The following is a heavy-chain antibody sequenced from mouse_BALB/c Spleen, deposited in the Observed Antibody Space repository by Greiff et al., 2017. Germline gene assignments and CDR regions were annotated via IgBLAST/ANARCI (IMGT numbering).Heavy chain of an antibody. Sequence: EVQLQQSGAELVKPGASVKISCKASGYTFTDYNMDWVKQSHGKSLEWIGDINPGSGSTNYNEKFKSKATLTVDTSSSTAYMQLSSLASEDSALYCGALEYAMDYWGQGTSVTVSS. CDR2: INPGSGST. CDR3: ALEYAMDY. D-gene: IGHD3-3*01. V-gene: IGHV1-18*01. CDR1: GYTFTDYN. J-gene: IGHJ4*01.